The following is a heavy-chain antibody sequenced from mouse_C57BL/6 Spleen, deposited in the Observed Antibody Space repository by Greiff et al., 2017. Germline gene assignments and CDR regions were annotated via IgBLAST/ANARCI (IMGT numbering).Heavy chain of an antibody. D-gene: IGHD2-2*01. V-gene: IGHV1-82*01. CDR1: GYAFSSSW. J-gene: IGHJ2*01. CDR3: ARGTGYGVDY. CDR2: IYPGDGDT. Sequence: QVQLKESGPELVKPGASVKISCKASGYAFSSSWMNWVKQRPGKGLEWIGRIYPGDGDTNYNGKFKGKATLTADKSSSTAYMQLSSLTSEDSAVYFCARGTGYGVDYWGQGTTLTVSS.